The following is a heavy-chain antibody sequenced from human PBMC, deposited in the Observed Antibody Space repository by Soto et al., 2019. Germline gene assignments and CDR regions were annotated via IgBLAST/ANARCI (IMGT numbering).Heavy chain of an antibody. J-gene: IGHJ6*02. Sequence: SQTLSLTCAISGDSVSSNSAARNWIRQSPSRGLEWLGRTYYRSKWYNDYAVSVKSRITINPDTSKNQFSLQLNSVTPEDTAVYYCARNLGRAYSSSGVGVYYYYGMDVWGQGTTVTVSS. V-gene: IGHV6-1*01. CDR1: GDSVSSNSAA. CDR2: TYYRSKWYN. D-gene: IGHD6-6*01. CDR3: ARNLGRAYSSSGVGVYYYYGMDV.